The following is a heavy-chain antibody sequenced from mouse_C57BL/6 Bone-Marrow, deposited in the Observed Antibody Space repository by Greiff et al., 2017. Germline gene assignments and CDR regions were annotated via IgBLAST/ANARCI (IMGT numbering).Heavy chain of an antibody. D-gene: IGHD2-1*01. J-gene: IGHJ1*03. CDR3: TEWDGNYFDWYFDV. Sequence: EVKLEESGGGLVQPGGSMKLSCVASGFTFSNYWMNWVRQSPEKGLEWVAQIRLKSDNYATHYAESVKGRFTISRDDSKSSVYLQMNNLRAEDTVIYYCTEWDGNYFDWYFDVWGTGTTVTVSS. CDR2: IRLKSDNYAT. CDR1: GFTFSNYW. V-gene: IGHV6-3*01.